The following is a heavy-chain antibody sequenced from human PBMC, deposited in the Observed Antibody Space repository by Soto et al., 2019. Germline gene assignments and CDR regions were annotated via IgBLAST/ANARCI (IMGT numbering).Heavy chain of an antibody. CDR1: GLSLSNSKMG. CDR3: ARMQHSSTWYPFDS. V-gene: IGHV2-26*01. D-gene: IGHD6-13*01. Sequence: SGPTLVNPTETLTLTCTVSGLSLSNSKMGVSWIRQPPGKALEWLAHIFSNDQKTYSTSLKSRLTISRDTSKNQVVLTMTNMHPVDTATYYCARMQHSSTWYPFDSWGHGTLVTVSS. J-gene: IGHJ4*01. CDR2: IFSNDQK.